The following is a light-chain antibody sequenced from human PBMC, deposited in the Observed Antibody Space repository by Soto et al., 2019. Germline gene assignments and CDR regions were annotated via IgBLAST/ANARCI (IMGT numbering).Light chain of an antibody. J-gene: IGLJ1*01. CDR1: RSDVGGYNY. CDR3: SSYTSGSTPYV. V-gene: IGLV2-14*01. Sequence: QSALTQPASVSGSPGQSITISCTGTRSDVGGYNYVSWYQQHPGKAPKLMIYEVSNRPSGVSNRFSGSKSGNTASLTISGLQAEDEADYYCSSYTSGSTPYVFGTGTKVTVL. CDR2: EVS.